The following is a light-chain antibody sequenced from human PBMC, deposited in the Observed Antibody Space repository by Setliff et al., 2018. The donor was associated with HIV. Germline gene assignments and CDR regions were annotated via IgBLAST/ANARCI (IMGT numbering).Light chain of an antibody. CDR3: CSYAGSSTYV. V-gene: IGLV2-23*02. CDR1: SSDVGNYNL. CDR2: EVS. Sequence: QSVLTQPASVSGSPGQSITISCTGTSSDVGNYNLVSWYQQHPGKAPKIMIYEVSKRPSGFSNRFSGSKSGNTASLTISDLQAEDEADYYCCSYAGSSTYVVGTGTKVTVL. J-gene: IGLJ1*01.